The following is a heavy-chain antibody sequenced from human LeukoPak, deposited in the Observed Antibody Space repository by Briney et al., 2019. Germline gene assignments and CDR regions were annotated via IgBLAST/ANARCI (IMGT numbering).Heavy chain of an antibody. CDR1: GFTFSSYW. Sequence: PGGSLRLSCAASGFTFSSYWMSWVRQAPGKGLEWVANIKQDGSEKYYVDSVKGRFTISRDNAKNSLYLQMNSLRAEDTAVYYCARDGSSWYRRFDYWGQGTLVTVSS. D-gene: IGHD6-13*01. J-gene: IGHJ4*02. CDR2: IKQDGSEK. V-gene: IGHV3-7*01. CDR3: ARDGSSWYRRFDY.